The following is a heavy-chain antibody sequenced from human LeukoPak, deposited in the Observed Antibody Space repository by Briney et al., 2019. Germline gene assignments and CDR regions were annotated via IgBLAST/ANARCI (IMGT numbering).Heavy chain of an antibody. CDR2: ISYDGSNK. V-gene: IGHV3-30-3*01. D-gene: IGHD4-11*01. CDR1: GFTLSGYA. J-gene: IGHJ1*01. Sequence: GGSLRLSCAASGFTLSGYAMHWVRQAPGKGLDWVAVISYDGSNKYYADSVKGRFTISRDNSKNTLYLQMNSLRAEDTAVYYCASGIAVTSPVHWGQGTLVTVSS. CDR3: ASGIAVTSPVH.